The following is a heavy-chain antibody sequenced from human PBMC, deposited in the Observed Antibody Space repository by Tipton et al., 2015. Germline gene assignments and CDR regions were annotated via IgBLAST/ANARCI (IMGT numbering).Heavy chain of an antibody. D-gene: IGHD7-27*01. CDR3: ARDVPGANYFDY. J-gene: IGHJ4*02. CDR1: GGSISSDY. V-gene: IGHV4-59*01. Sequence: TLSLTCTVSGGSISSDYWRWIRQPPGKGLEWIGYVFYTGSTYYNPSLESRVTISVDTFENQSSLKLSSVTAADTAVYYCARDVPGANYFDYWGQGTLVTVSS. CDR2: VFYTGST.